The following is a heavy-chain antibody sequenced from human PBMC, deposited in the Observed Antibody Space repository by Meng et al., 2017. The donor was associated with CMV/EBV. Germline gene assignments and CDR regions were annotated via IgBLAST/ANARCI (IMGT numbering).Heavy chain of an antibody. J-gene: IGHJ4*02. Sequence: SETLSLTCAVYGGSFSGYYWSWIRQPPGKGLEWIGEINHSGSTNYNPSHKSRVTISVDTSKNQFSLKLSSVTAADTAVYYCARVARITMVRGQWGGDYWGQGTLVTVSS. V-gene: IGHV4-34*01. CDR1: GGSFSGYY. CDR3: ARVARITMVRGQWGGDY. D-gene: IGHD3-10*01. CDR2: INHSGST.